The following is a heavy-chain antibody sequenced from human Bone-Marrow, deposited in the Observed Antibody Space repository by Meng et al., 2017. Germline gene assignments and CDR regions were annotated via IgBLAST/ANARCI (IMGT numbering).Heavy chain of an antibody. CDR1: GFTFSSYS. V-gene: IGHV3-21*01. Sequence: GESLKISCAASGFTFSSYSMNWVRQAPGQGLEWVSSISSSSSYIYYADSVTGRFTISRDNAKNSLYLQMNSLRAEDTAVYYCARGLGLRLGELSSYYFDYWGQGTLVTVSS. CDR3: ARGLGLRLGELSSYYFDY. D-gene: IGHD3-16*02. J-gene: IGHJ4*02. CDR2: ISSSSSYI.